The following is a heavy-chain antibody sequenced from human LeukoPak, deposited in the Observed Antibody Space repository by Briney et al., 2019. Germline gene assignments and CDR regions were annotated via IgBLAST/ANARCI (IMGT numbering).Heavy chain of an antibody. D-gene: IGHD1-26*01. CDR1: GFTFSNFG. CDR3: AKRDTGSYKIDP. Sequence: PGGSLRLSCAASGFTFSNFGMHWVRQAPGKGLEGVAFIRYDGSNKYYADSVKGRFTISRDNSDNTLYLQMNSLRAEDTAVYYCAKRDTGSYKIDPWGQGTLVTVSS. V-gene: IGHV3-30*02. J-gene: IGHJ5*02. CDR2: IRYDGSNK.